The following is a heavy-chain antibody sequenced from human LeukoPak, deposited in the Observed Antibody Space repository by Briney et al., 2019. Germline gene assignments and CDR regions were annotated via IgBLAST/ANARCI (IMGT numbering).Heavy chain of an antibody. CDR1: GFTFSSYG. Sequence: GRSLRLSCAASGFTFSSYGMHWVRQAPGKGLEWVSAISGSGGSTYYADSVKGRFTISRDNSKNTLYLQMNSLRAEDTAVYYCAKGGSIVGVAPYFDYWGQGTLVTVSS. V-gene: IGHV3-23*01. D-gene: IGHD1-26*01. CDR3: AKGGSIVGVAPYFDY. J-gene: IGHJ4*02. CDR2: ISGSGGST.